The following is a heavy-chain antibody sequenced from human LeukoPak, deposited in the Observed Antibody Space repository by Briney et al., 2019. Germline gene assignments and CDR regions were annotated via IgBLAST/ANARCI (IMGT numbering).Heavy chain of an antibody. CDR1: GFSIRSSNW. CDR2: IYYDGSI. CDR3: ARELEDVVVPAAYYYYYMDV. D-gene: IGHD2-2*01. Sequence: KTSETLSLTCSVSGFSIRSSNWWGWIRQPPGKGLEWIGYIYYDGSIYYNPSLRSRVTLSVDISKNHFSLRLNSVTAVDTAVYYCARELEDVVVPAAYYYYYMDVWGKGTTVTISS. J-gene: IGHJ6*03. V-gene: IGHV4-28*03.